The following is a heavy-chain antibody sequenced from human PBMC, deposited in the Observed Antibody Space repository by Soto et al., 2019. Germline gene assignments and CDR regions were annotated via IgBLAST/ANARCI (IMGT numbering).Heavy chain of an antibody. D-gene: IGHD4-17*01. V-gene: IGHV1-3*01. J-gene: IGHJ4*02. CDR3: ASESYGGEFDY. Sequence: ASVKVSCKASGNTVPNYAIHWVRQAPGQRLEWMGWINAGNGNTKYSQKFQGRVTITRDTSGSTAYMELSSLRSEDTAVYYCASESYGGEFDYWGQGTLVTVSS. CDR1: GNTVPNYA. CDR2: INAGNGNT.